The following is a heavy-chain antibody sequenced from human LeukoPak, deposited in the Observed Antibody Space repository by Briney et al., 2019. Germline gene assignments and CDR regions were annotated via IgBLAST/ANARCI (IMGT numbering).Heavy chain of an antibody. CDR3: ASHPGWFDP. CDR2: INHTGNT. CDR1: GGSFNGYY. Sequence: SETLSLSCAVYGGSFNGYYWSWSRQPPGKGLEWIVEINHTGNTNYNPSLKSRVTISVDTSKNQFSLKLSSVTAADTAVYYRASHPGWFDPWGQGPRVTVSS. J-gene: IGHJ5*02. V-gene: IGHV4-34*01.